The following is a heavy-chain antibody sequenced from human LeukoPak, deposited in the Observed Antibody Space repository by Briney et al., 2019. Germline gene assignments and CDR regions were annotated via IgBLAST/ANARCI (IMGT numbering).Heavy chain of an antibody. Sequence: SQTLSLTCTVSGGSISSSTYYWGWIRQPPGKGLEWIGSIYYTGITYYNPSLKSRVTISVDTSKNQFSLKLGSVTATDTAVYYCARSFPHTAIPDYWGQGTLVTVSS. J-gene: IGHJ4*02. V-gene: IGHV4-39*01. CDR3: ARSFPHTAIPDY. D-gene: IGHD5-18*01. CDR2: IYYTGIT. CDR1: GGSISSSTYY.